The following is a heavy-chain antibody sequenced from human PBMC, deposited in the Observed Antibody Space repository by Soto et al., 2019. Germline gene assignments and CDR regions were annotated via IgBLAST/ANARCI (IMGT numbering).Heavy chain of an antibody. J-gene: IGHJ3*02. CDR1: GFTFSSYA. Sequence: GSLRLSCAASGFTFSSYAMHWVRQAPGKGLEWVAVISYDGSNKYYAVSVKGRFTISRDNSKNTLYVQMNSLRAEDTAVYYCARRLGYDGSGLPPTHDAFDIWGQGTMVTVSS. D-gene: IGHD3-22*01. V-gene: IGHV3-30-3*01. CDR3: ARRLGYDGSGLPPTHDAFDI. CDR2: ISYDGSNK.